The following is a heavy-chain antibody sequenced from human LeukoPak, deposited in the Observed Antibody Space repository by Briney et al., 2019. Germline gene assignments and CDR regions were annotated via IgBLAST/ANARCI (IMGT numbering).Heavy chain of an antibody. V-gene: IGHV1-69*06. J-gene: IGHJ4*02. Sequence: ASVKVSCKASGGTFSSYAISWVRQAPGQGLEWMGGIIPIFGTANYAQKFQGGVTITADKSTSTAYMELSSLRSEDTAVYYCARDRPYYGDYAGFDYWGQGTLVTVSS. CDR2: IIPIFGTA. CDR3: ARDRPYYGDYAGFDY. D-gene: IGHD4-17*01. CDR1: GGTFSSYA.